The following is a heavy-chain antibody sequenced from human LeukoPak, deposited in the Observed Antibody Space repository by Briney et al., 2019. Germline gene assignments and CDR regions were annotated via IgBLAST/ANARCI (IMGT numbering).Heavy chain of an antibody. CDR1: GFTVSYNY. CDR2: IYSGGST. CDR3: ASTPPRYLGYFDY. Sequence: GGSLRLSCAASGFTVSYNYLSWVRQAPGKGLEWVSVIYSGGSTYFADSVKGRFTISRDNSKNTLYFQMNSLRAEDTAVYYCASTPPRYLGYFDYWGQGTLVTVSS. D-gene: IGHD3-9*01. V-gene: IGHV3-53*01. J-gene: IGHJ4*02.